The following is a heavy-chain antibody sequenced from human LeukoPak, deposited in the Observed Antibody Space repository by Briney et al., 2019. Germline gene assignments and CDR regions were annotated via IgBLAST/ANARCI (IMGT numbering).Heavy chain of an antibody. CDR3: ATVKEWSDSYYFDY. J-gene: IGHJ4*02. CDR2: INWNGGST. Sequence: GGSLRLSCAASGFTFDDYGMSWVRQAPGKGLEWVSGINWNGGSTGYADSVKGRFTISRDNAKNSLYLQMNSLRAEDTALYHCATVKEWSDSYYFDYWGQGTLVTVSS. CDR1: GFTFDDYG. D-gene: IGHD3-3*01. V-gene: IGHV3-20*01.